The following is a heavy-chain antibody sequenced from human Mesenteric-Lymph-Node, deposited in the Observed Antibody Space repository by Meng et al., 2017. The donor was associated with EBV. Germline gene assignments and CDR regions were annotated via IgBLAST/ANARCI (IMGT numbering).Heavy chain of an antibody. CDR1: GDSISSVTYW. D-gene: IGHD6-13*01. Sequence: VQPPESGPVLVTPSGTLSLTCAVSGDSISSVTYWWSWVRQSPGKGLECMGEIYHSGSTNYNPSLKSRVTMSVDKSKNQFSLTLSSVTAADTAVYYCARALFSSTWYKSFYFDSWGQGTLVTVSS. CDR2: IYHSGST. J-gene: IGHJ4*02. CDR3: ARALFSSTWYKSFYFDS. V-gene: IGHV4-4*02.